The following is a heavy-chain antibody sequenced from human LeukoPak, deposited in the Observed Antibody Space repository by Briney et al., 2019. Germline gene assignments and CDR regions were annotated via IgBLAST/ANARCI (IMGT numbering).Heavy chain of an antibody. V-gene: IGHV3-66*02. CDR2: IYSGGST. D-gene: IGHD1-7*01. CDR1: GFTVSINY. CDR3: AGDVREELPGRY. J-gene: IGHJ4*02. Sequence: GGSLRLSCAASGFTVSINYMSWVRQAPGKGLEWGSVIYSGGSTYYADSVKGRFTISRDNSKNTLYLQMNSLRAEDTAVYYCAGDVREELPGRYWGQGTLVTVSS.